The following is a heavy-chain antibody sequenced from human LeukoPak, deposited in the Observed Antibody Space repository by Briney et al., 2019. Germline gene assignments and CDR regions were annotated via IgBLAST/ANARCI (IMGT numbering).Heavy chain of an antibody. CDR2: INHSGST. D-gene: IGHD3-3*01. CDR3: ARSRLWSGFDY. Sequence: SETLSLTCAVYGGSFSGYYWSWIRQPPGKGLEWIEEINHSGSTNYNPSLKSRVTISVDTSKDQFSLKLTSVTAADTAVYYCARSRLWSGFDYWGQGTLVTVSS. J-gene: IGHJ4*02. CDR1: GGSFSGYY. V-gene: IGHV4-34*01.